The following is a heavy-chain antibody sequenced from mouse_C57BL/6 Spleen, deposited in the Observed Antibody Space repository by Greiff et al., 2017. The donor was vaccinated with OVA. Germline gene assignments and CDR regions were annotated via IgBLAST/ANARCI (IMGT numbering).Heavy chain of an antibody. Sequence: QVHVKQPGAELVKPGASVTLSCKASGYTFTSYWMHWVKQRPGPGLEWIGMIHPTSGSTNYNEKFKSKATLTVDKSSSTAYMQLSSLTSEDSAVYYCARRGATDYWGQGTTLTVSS. J-gene: IGHJ2*01. CDR3: ARRGATDY. D-gene: IGHD3-1*01. V-gene: IGHV1-64*01. CDR1: GYTFTSYW. CDR2: IHPTSGST.